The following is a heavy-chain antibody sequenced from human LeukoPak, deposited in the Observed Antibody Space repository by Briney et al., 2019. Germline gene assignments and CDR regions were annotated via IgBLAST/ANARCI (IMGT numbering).Heavy chain of an antibody. CDR1: GFSFSVYN. Sequence: GGSLRLSCAASGFSFSVYNMNWVRQAPGKALEWVSYITRNSKSIYYADSVKGRFTISRDNAKNSLYLQMTSLRADDTAVYYCARECSGGSCYSSIDYWGQGTLVTVSS. J-gene: IGHJ4*02. D-gene: IGHD2-15*01. CDR2: ITRNSKSI. CDR3: ARECSGGSCYSSIDY. V-gene: IGHV3-48*01.